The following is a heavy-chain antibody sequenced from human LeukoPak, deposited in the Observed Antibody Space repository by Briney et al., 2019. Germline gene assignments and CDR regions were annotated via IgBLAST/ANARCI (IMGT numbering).Heavy chain of an antibody. CDR2: INTNTGNP. CDR1: GYTFTSYA. Sequence: GASVKVSCKASGYTFTSYAMNWVRQAPGQGLEWMGWINTNTGNPTYAQGFTGRFVFSLDTSVSTAYLQISSLKAEDTAVYYCARAGPWWELLPAGPGGITFDYWGQGTLVTVSS. V-gene: IGHV7-4-1*02. CDR3: ARAGPWWELLPAGPGGITFDY. J-gene: IGHJ4*02. D-gene: IGHD1-26*01.